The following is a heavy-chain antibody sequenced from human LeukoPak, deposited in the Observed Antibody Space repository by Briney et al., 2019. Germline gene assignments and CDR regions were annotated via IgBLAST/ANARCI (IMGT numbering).Heavy chain of an antibody. J-gene: IGHJ4*02. CDR1: GFTFSSYG. CDR2: ISYDGSNK. V-gene: IGHV3-30*18. Sequence: QPGRSLRLSCAASGFTFSSYGMHWVRQAPGKGLEWVAVISYDGSNKYYADSVKGRFTISRDNSKNTLYLQMNSLRAEDTAVYYCAKAKGHYGDRLTFDYWGQGTLVTVSS. D-gene: IGHD4-17*01. CDR3: AKAKGHYGDRLTFDY.